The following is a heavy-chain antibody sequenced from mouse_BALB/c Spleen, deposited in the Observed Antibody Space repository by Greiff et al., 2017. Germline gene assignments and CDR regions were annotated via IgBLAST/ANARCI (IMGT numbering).Heavy chain of an antibody. Sequence: EVQLVESGGGLVQPGGSRTLSCAASGFTFSDYGMAWVRQAPGKGPEWVAFISNLAYSIYYADTVTGRFTISRENAKNTLYLEMSSLRSEDTAMYYCARDSSITTVVAEAMDYWGQGTSVTVSS. CDR2: ISNLAYSI. J-gene: IGHJ4*01. CDR3: ARDSSITTVVAEAMDY. V-gene: IGHV5-15*02. CDR1: GFTFSDYG. D-gene: IGHD1-1*01.